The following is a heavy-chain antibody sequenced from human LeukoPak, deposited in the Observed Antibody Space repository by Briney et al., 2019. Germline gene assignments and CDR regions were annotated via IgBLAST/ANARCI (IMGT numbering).Heavy chain of an antibody. Sequence: PGGSLRLSCTASGFTFSDSALHWVRQAPGKGLEWVGIISIGGSNQYYADSVKGRFTISRDNAKNSLYLQMNSLRAEDTAVYYCAELGITMIGGVWGKGTTVTISS. CDR2: ISIGGSNQ. J-gene: IGHJ6*04. CDR3: AELGITMIGGV. CDR1: GFTFSDSA. D-gene: IGHD3-10*02. V-gene: IGHV3-30*04.